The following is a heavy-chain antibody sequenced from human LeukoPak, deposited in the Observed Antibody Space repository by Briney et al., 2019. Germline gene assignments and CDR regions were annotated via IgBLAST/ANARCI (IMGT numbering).Heavy chain of an antibody. V-gene: IGHV3-21*01. J-gene: IGHJ4*02. CDR1: GLTFSSYS. Sequence: GGSLRLSCAASGLTFSSYSMNWVRRAPGKGLEWVSSISSSSSYIYYADSVKGRFTISRDNAKNSLYLQMNSLRAEDTAVYYCARDLGGLQPRIPTGSRDHYFADWGQGTLPSVSS. CDR3: ARDLGGLQPRIPTGSRDHYFAD. D-gene: IGHD1-1*01. CDR2: ISSSSSYI.